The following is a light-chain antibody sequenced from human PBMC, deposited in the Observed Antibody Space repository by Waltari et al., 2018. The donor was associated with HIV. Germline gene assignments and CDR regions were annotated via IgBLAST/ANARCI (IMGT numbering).Light chain of an antibody. CDR3: QQGDRYPFT. CDR2: GIS. CDR1: QFLDAC. J-gene: IGKJ3*01. Sequence: DIQMTQSPSSVSASVGHTVTITCRASQFLDACLPWCQHKPWMAPKLLIYGISTLESGVTPRFSGSGSGTDFTLTIRSLQPEDFATYFCQQGDRYPFTFGPGTKVDIK. V-gene: IGKV1-12*01.